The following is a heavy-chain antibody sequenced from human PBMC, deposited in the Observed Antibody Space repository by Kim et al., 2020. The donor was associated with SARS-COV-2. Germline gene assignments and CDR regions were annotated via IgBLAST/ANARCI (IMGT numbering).Heavy chain of an antibody. CDR1: GFTFSSYS. D-gene: IGHD2-15*01. Sequence: GVLRLSCAASGFTFSSYSMNWVRQAPGKGLEWVSYISSSSSTIYYADSVKGRFTISRDNAKNSLYLQMNSLRDEDTAVYYCARDFRWRILFETRDYFDYWGQGTLVTVSS. V-gene: IGHV3-48*02. CDR3: ARDFRWRILFETRDYFDY. CDR2: ISSSSSTI. J-gene: IGHJ4*02.